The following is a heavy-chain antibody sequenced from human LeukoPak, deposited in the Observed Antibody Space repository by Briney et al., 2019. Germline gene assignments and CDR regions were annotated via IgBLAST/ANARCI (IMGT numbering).Heavy chain of an antibody. V-gene: IGHV3-7*04. CDR3: ARGGGLDV. Sequence: GGSLRLSCAASGFSFSNYWMDWVRQAPGKGLEWVANIKQDGSEKKCLDSVKGRFTISRDNAQNSLYLQMSNLRAEDTAVYFCARGGGLDVWGQGATVTVSS. CDR1: GFSFSNYW. J-gene: IGHJ6*02. CDR2: IKQDGSEK.